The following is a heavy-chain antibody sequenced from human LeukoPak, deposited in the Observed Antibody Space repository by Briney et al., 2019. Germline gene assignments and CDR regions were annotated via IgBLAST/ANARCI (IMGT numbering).Heavy chain of an antibody. CDR1: GVSISSYY. V-gene: IGHV4-59*01. D-gene: IGHD3-3*01. Sequence: SETLSLTCTVSGVSISSYYWSWIRQPPGKGLEWIGYIYYTGSTNYNPSLKSRVTISVDTSKNQFSLKLTSVTAADTAVYYCARVGITIFGVGPEYFQHWGQGTLVTVSS. J-gene: IGHJ1*01. CDR2: IYYTGST. CDR3: ARVGITIFGVGPEYFQH.